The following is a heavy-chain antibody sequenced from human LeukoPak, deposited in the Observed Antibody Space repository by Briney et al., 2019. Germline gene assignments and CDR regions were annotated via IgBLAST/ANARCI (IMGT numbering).Heavy chain of an antibody. CDR3: ARDQYYGSGSYYTLGY. CDR1: GFTFSTYS. CDR2: ITSSSGYI. V-gene: IGHV3-21*01. Sequence: GGSLRLSCAASGFTFSTYSMNWVRQAPGKGLEWVSSITSSSGYIYYADSLKGRFTISRDNAKNSLYLQMNSLRAEDTAVYYCARDQYYGSGSYYTLGYWGQGTLVTVSS. D-gene: IGHD3-10*01. J-gene: IGHJ4*02.